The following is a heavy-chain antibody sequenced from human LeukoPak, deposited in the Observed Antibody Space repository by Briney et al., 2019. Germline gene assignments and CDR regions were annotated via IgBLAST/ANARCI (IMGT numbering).Heavy chain of an antibody. J-gene: IGHJ4*02. V-gene: IGHV4-59*01. D-gene: IGHD5-12*01. Sequence: SETLSLTCTVSGGSISSYYWSWIRQPPGKGLEWIGYIYYSGSTNYNPSLKSRVTLSVDTSKSQFSLKLSSVTAADTAVYYCARVGYSGYGYYFDNWGQGTLVTVCS. CDR1: GGSISSYY. CDR2: IYYSGST. CDR3: ARVGYSGYGYYFDN.